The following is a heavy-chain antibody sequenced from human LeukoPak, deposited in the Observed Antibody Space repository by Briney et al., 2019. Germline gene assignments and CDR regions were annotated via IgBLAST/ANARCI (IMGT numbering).Heavy chain of an antibody. J-gene: IGHJ4*02. V-gene: IGHV3-30*03. D-gene: IGHD6-13*01. CDR1: GFTIGAYS. Sequence: GGSLRLSCAASGFTIGAYSMHWIRQAPGKGLEWVAVISYDGSNNDYADSVKGRFTISRDNAKNSLFLQMNSLRAEDTAVYFCVATRYSSDYWGQGTLVAVSS. CDR3: VATRYSSDY. CDR2: ISYDGSNN.